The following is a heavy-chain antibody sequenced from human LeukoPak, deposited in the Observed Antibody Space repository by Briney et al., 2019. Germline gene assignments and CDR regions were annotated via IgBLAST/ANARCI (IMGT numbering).Heavy chain of an antibody. V-gene: IGHV3-48*04. CDR2: ISSSSSTI. Sequence: PGGSLRLSCAASGFTFSSYSMNWVRQAPGKGLEWVSYISSSSSTIYYADSVKGRFTISRDNAKNSLYLQMNSLRAEDTAVYYCARGRGATADYWGQGTLVTVSS. D-gene: IGHD1-26*01. CDR1: GFTFSSYS. J-gene: IGHJ4*02. CDR3: ARGRGATADY.